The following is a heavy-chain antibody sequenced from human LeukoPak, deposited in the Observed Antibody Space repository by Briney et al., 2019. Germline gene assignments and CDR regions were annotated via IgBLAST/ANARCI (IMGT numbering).Heavy chain of an antibody. CDR2: ISSSSSYI. Sequence: PGGSLRLSCAASGFTFNSYSMNWVRQAPGKGLEWVSSISSSSSYIYYADSVKGRFTISRDNAKNSLYLQMNSLRAEDTAVYYCATSGPRSYYDSSGYYLNWFDPWGQGTLVTVSS. J-gene: IGHJ5*02. V-gene: IGHV3-21*01. CDR1: GFTFNSYS. D-gene: IGHD3-22*01. CDR3: ATSGPRSYYDSSGYYLNWFDP.